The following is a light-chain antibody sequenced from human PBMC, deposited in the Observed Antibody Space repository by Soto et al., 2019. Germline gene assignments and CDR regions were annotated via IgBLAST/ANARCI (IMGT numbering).Light chain of an antibody. CDR1: SSDVGGYNY. CDR3: SSYAGSNNHVV. J-gene: IGLJ2*01. Sequence: SVLTQPPSASGSPGQSVTISCTGTSSDVGGYNYVSWYQQNPGKAPKLMIYEVSKRPSGVPDRFSGSKSGNTASLTVSGLQAEDEADYYCSSYAGSNNHVVFGGGTQLTVL. CDR2: EVS. V-gene: IGLV2-8*01.